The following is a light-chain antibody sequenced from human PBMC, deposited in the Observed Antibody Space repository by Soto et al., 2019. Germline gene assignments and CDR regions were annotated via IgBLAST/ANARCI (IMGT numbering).Light chain of an antibody. CDR3: LQHNNYPLT. J-gene: IGKJ1*01. V-gene: IGKV1-17*01. CDR2: AAS. Sequence: DLQMTQSPSSLSASVGDRVTITCRASQDIRSDLGWYQQKPGKAPQRLISAASSLQSGVPSRFSGSGSGTEFTLTISSLQPEDFATYYCLQHNNYPLTFGQGTKVEFK. CDR1: QDIRSD.